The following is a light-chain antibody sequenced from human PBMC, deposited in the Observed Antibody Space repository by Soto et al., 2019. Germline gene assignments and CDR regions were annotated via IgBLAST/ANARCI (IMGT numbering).Light chain of an antibody. CDR1: QSVLYSSNNNNY. J-gene: IGKJ4*01. V-gene: IGKV4-1*01. CDR2: WAS. Sequence: DIVMTQSPDALSVSLGERATINCKYSQSVLYSSNNNNYLAWYQQKPGQPPKLLIYWASTRESGVPDRFSGSGSGTDFTLTINSLQAEDVAVYYCQQYYTTPLTFGGGTNVEIK. CDR3: QQYYTTPLT.